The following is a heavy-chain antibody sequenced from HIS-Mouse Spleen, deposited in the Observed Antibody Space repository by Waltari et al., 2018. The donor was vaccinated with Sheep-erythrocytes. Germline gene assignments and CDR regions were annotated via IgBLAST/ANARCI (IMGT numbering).Heavy chain of an antibody. CDR3: ARDEGTYYDFWSGYPPSYYFDY. V-gene: IGHV4-39*07. J-gene: IGHJ4*02. D-gene: IGHD3-3*01. CDR2: IYYSGST. Sequence: LQLQESGPGLVKPSETLSLTCTVSGGSISSSSYYWGWIRQPPGKGLEWIGSIYYSGSTYYNPSLKSRVTISVDTSKNQFSLKLSSVTAADTAVYYCARDEGTYYDFWSGYPPSYYFDYWGQGTLVTVSS. CDR1: GGSISSSSYY.